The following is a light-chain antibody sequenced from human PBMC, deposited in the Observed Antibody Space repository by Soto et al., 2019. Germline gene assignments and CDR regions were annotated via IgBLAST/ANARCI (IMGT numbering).Light chain of an antibody. CDR2: GAS. V-gene: IGKV3-20*01. CDR3: HQYGSSLFT. CDR1: QSVSSSY. Sequence: EIVLTQSPGTLSLSPGERATLSCRASQSVSSSYLAWYQQKPGQAPRLLIYGASSRATGIQDRFSGSGSGTDFTVTISRLEPEDFALYYCHQYGSSLFTFGPGTKVDIK. J-gene: IGKJ3*01.